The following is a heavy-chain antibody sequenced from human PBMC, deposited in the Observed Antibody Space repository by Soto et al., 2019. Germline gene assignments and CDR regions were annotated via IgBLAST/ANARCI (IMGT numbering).Heavy chain of an antibody. D-gene: IGHD6-13*01. Sequence: SETLSLTCAVSGGSISSGGYSWSWIRQPPGKGLEWIGYIYHSGSTNYNPSLKSRVTISVDTSKNQFSLKLSSVTAADTAVYFCARLIARTSMRDWFDPWGQGILVTAPQ. J-gene: IGHJ5*02. CDR1: GGSISSGGYS. CDR3: ARLIARTSMRDWFDP. V-gene: IGHV4-61*08. CDR2: IYHSGST.